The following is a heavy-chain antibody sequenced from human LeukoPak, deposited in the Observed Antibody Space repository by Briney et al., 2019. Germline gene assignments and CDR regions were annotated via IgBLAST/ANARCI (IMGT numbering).Heavy chain of an antibody. CDR1: GFTFSSYS. CDR3: WGGNDYSNTIDY. J-gene: IGHJ4*02. Sequence: PGGSLRLSCAASGFTFSSYSMNWVRQAPGKGLEWISSISSSSSYIYYADSVKGRFTISRDNAKNSLYLQMNSLRAEDTAVYYCWGGNDYSNTIDYWGQGTLVTVSS. CDR2: ISSSSSYI. V-gene: IGHV3-21*01. D-gene: IGHD4-11*01.